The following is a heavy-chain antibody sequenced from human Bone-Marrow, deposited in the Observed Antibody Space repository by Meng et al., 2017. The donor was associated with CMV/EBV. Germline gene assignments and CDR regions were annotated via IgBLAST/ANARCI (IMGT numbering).Heavy chain of an antibody. CDR3: AKWKPGDFVVPAAITGYYGMDV. CDR2: ISGSGGST. V-gene: IGHV3-23*01. D-gene: IGHD2-2*01. J-gene: IGHJ6*02. CDR1: GFTFSSYA. Sequence: GESLKISCAASGFTFSSYAMSWVRQAPGKGLEWVSAISGSGGSTYYADSVKGRFTISRDNSKNTLYLQMNSLRAEDTAVYYCAKWKPGDFVVPAAITGYYGMDVWGQGTTVTVSS.